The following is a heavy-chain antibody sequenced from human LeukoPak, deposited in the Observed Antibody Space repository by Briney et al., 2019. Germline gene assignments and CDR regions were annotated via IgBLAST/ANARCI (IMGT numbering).Heavy chain of an antibody. CDR2: IYYSGST. D-gene: IGHD3-10*02. V-gene: IGHV4-31*03. CDR1: GGSISSGGYY. Sequence: SETLSLTCTVSGGSISSGGYYWSWIRQHPGKGLGGIGYIYYSGSTYYKPSLKSRVTISVDTSKNQFSLKLSSVTAADTAVYYCARDRRIVRRADVWGQGTTVTVSS. CDR3: ARDRRIVRRADV. J-gene: IGHJ6*02.